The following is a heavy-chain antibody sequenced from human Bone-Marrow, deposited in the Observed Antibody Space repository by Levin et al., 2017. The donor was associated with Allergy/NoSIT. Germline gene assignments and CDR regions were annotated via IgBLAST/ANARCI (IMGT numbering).Heavy chain of an antibody. CDR2: IWDDGSKK. CDR1: GFTFSNFG. J-gene: IGHJ4*02. Sequence: GESLKISCAASGFTFSNFGMYWVRQGPGKGLEWVAVIWDDGSKKYYADSVKGRFTISRDNSKSTLYLQMNSLRAEDTAVYYCAKGSGVGATRFTDYWGQGILVSVSS. D-gene: IGHD1-26*01. CDR3: AKGSGVGATRFTDY. V-gene: IGHV3-33*06.